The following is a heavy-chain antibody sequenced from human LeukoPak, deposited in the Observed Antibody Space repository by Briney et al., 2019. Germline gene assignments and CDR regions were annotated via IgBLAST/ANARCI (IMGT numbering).Heavy chain of an antibody. D-gene: IGHD1-26*01. CDR1: GFTFSSYA. J-gene: IGHJ4*02. V-gene: IGHV3-23*01. CDR2: ISGSGGST. CDR3: AKGPSGSYSCPRDY. Sequence: PGGSLRLSCAASGFTFSSYAMSWVRQAPGKGLEWVSAISGSGGSTYYADSVKGRFTISRDNSKNTLYLQMNSLRAEDTAVYYCAKGPSGSYSCPRDYWGQGTLVTVSS.